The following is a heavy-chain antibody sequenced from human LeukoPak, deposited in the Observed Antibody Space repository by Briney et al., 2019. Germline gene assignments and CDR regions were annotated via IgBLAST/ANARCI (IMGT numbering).Heavy chain of an antibody. D-gene: IGHD4-23*01. J-gene: IGHJ4*02. CDR1: GGSISSSSYY. CDR3: ASGNSKYYFDY. V-gene: IGHV4-39*07. CDR2: IYYSGST. Sequence: PSETLSLTCTVSGGSISSSSYYWGWIRQPPGKGLEWIGSIYYSGSTYYNPSLKSRVTISVDTSKNQFSLKLSSVTAADTAVYYCASGNSKYYFDYWGQGTLVTVSS.